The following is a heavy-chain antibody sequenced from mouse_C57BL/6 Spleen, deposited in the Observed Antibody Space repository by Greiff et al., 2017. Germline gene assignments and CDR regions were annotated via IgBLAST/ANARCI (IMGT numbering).Heavy chain of an antibody. J-gene: IGHJ3*01. Sequence: VQLQQSGAELVRPGASVKLSCTASGFNIKDDYMHWVKQRPEQGLEWVGWIDPENGDTEYASKFQGKATITADTSSNTAYLQLSSLTSADTAVYYCTYYDYVAWFAYWGQGTLVTVSA. CDR2: IDPENGDT. CDR1: GFNIKDDY. D-gene: IGHD2-4*01. V-gene: IGHV14-4*01. CDR3: TYYDYVAWFAY.